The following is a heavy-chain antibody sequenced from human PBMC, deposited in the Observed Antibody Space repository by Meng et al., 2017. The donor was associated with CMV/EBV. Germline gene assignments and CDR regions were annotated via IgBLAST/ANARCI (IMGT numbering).Heavy chain of an antibody. J-gene: IGHJ4*02. CDR2: ISPICGTE. V-gene: IGHV1-69*05. Sequence: SGEASGGTFSSYAISWVRQARGQGLEWMGGISPICGTENYAQKFQGRVTITTDESTSTAYMELSSLRSEDTAVYYCAREERSGNFDYWGQGTLVTVSS. CDR3: AREERSGNFDY. D-gene: IGHD6-19*01. CDR1: GGTFSSYA.